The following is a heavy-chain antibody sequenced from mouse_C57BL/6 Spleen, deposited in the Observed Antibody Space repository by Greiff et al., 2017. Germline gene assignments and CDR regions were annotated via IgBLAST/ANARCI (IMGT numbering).Heavy chain of an antibody. V-gene: IGHV1-15*01. CDR1: GYTFTDSA. J-gene: IGHJ3*01. Sequence: QVQLQQSGAELVKPGASVTLSCKASGYTFTDSAMHWVKQTPVHGLEWIGPIYPETGDTAYNQKFKGKAILTADTSSSTAYMELRSLQSEDSDGDYCSRGAAQAMAYWGQGTLVTVSA. D-gene: IGHD3-2*02. CDR2: IYPETGDT. CDR3: SRGAAQAMAY.